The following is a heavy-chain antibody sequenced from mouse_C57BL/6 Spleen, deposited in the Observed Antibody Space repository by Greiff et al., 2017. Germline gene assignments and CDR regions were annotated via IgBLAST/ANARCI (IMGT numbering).Heavy chain of an antibody. J-gene: IGHJ4*01. Sequence: VQLQQSGAELVKPGASVKMSCKASGYTFTSYWITWVKQRPGQGLEWIGDIYPGSGSTNYNEKFKSKATLTVDTSSSTAYMQLSSLTSVDSAVYYCARPVVATDYAMDYWGQGTSVTVSS. CDR1: GYTFTSYW. CDR3: ARPVVATDYAMDY. CDR2: IYPGSGST. V-gene: IGHV1-55*01. D-gene: IGHD1-1*01.